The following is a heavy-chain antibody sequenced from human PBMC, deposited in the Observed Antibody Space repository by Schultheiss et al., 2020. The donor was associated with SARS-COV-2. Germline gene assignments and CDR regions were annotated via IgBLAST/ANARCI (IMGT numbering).Heavy chain of an antibody. CDR1: GGSISSYY. D-gene: IGHD6-19*01. V-gene: IGHV4-59*06. Sequence: SETLSLTCTVSGGSISSYYWSWIRQHPGKGLEWIGYIYYSGSTYYNPSLKSRVTISVDTSKNQFSLKLSSVTAADTAVYYCARSGIAVARNYYYYGMDVWGQGTTVTVSS. CDR2: IYYSGST. J-gene: IGHJ6*02. CDR3: ARSGIAVARNYYYYGMDV.